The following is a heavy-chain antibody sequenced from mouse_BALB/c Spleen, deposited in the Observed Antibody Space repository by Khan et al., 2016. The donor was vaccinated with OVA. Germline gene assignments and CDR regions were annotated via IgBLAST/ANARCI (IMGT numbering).Heavy chain of an antibody. CDR2: INSNGGST. CDR1: GFTFSSYG. CDR3: ARMARTSN. V-gene: IGHV5-6-3*01. Sequence: EVELVESGGGLVQPGGSLKLSCAASGFTFSSYGMSWVRQTPDKRLELVATINSNGGSTYYPDSVKGRFTISRDTAKNTLYLQMSSLKSEDTAKSDGARMARTSNWGQGTTLAVSS. J-gene: IGHJ2*01.